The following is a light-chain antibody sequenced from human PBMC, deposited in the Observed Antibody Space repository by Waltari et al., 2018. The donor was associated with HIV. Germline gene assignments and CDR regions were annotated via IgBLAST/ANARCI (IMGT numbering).Light chain of an antibody. Sequence: QSVLTQPPSVSGAPGQRGTISCPGSSSNIGAGKDVHWYQQLPGTAPKLLIYGNTNRPSGVPDRFSGSKSGTSASLAITGLQAEDEADYYCQSYDSSLSVLFGGGTKLTVL. J-gene: IGLJ2*01. CDR2: GNT. V-gene: IGLV1-40*01. CDR3: QSYDSSLSVL. CDR1: SSNIGAGKD.